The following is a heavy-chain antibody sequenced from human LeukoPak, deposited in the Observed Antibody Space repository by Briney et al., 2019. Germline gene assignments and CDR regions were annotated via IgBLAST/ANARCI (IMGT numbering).Heavy chain of an antibody. CDR1: GGSFSGYY. D-gene: IGHD3-9*01. V-gene: IGHV4-34*01. CDR2: INHSGST. CDR3: ARQLRYFDWYSDY. J-gene: IGHJ4*02. Sequence: PSETLSLTCAVYGGSFSGYYWSWIRQPPGKGLEWIGEINHSGSTNYNPSLKSRVTISVDTSKNQFSLKLSSVTAADTAVYYCARQLRYFDWYSDYWGQGTLVTVSS.